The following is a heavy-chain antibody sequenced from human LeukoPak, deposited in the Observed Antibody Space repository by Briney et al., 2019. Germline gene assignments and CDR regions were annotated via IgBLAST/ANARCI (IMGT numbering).Heavy chain of an antibody. Sequence: SETLSLTCTVSGGSISSYYWSWIRQPPGKGLEWIGYIYYSGSTNYNPSLKSRVTISVDTSKNQFSLKLSSVTAADTAVYYCARDRGAVRTAMSYYYGMDVWGKGTTVTVSS. CDR2: IYYSGST. V-gene: IGHV4-59*01. CDR3: ARDRGAVRTAMSYYYGMDV. CDR1: GGSISSYY. D-gene: IGHD5-18*01. J-gene: IGHJ6*04.